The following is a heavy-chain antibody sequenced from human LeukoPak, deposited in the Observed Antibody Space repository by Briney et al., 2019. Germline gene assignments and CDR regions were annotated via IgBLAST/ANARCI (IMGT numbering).Heavy chain of an antibody. Sequence: GGSLRLSCAASGFTFSSYAMSWVRQAPGKGLEWVSAISGSGGSTYYADSVKGRFTISRDNSKNTLYLQMNSLRAEDTAVYYCAKYPFGSGSTHYFGYWGQGTLVTVSS. CDR1: GFTFSSYA. V-gene: IGHV3-23*01. J-gene: IGHJ4*02. CDR2: ISGSGGST. CDR3: AKYPFGSGSTHYFGY. D-gene: IGHD6-19*01.